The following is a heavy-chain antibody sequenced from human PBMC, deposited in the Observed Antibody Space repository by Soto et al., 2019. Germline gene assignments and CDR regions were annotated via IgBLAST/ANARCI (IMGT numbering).Heavy chain of an antibody. CDR1: GYSFTSYW. V-gene: IGHV5-10-1*01. J-gene: IGHJ6*02. CDR2: FDPSDSYT. CDR3: ARHGAALSYYYYCMDV. Sequence: GESLKISCKGSGYSFTSYWISWVRQMPGKGLEWMGRFDPSDSYTNYSPSFQGHVTISADKSTSTAYLQWICLKASDTAMYYCARHGAALSYYYYCMDVWGQGTTVTVSS. D-gene: IGHD6-6*01.